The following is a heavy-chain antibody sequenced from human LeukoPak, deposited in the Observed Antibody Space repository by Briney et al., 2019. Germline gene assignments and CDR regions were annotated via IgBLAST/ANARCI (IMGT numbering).Heavy chain of an antibody. CDR3: ARVVGYTDY. V-gene: IGHV4-39*01. CDR2: IYYSGST. D-gene: IGHD6-13*01. J-gene: IGHJ4*02. CDR1: GGSISSSSYY. Sequence: PSETLSLTCTVSGGSISSSSYYWGWIRQPPGKGLEWIGSIYYSGSTYYNPSLKSRVTISVDTSKNQFSLKLSSVTAADTAVYYCARVVGYTDYWGQGTLVTVSS.